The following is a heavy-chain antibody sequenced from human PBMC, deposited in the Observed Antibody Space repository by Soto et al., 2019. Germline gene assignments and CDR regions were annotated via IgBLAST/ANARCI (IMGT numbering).Heavy chain of an antibody. J-gene: IGHJ6*02. CDR1: GYTFTNYG. V-gene: IGHV1-18*01. CDR3: AREGYYYGSGSYSPPRYYGMDV. CDR2: ISAYNDNT. D-gene: IGHD3-10*01. Sequence: QIQLVQSGAEVKKAGASVKVSCKASGYTFTNYGISWVRQALGQGLEWMGWISAYNDNTNYAQKFQGRVTLTTDTSTRTAYMELRSLTSDDTAVYYCAREGYYYGSGSYSPPRYYGMDVWGQGTMVTVFS.